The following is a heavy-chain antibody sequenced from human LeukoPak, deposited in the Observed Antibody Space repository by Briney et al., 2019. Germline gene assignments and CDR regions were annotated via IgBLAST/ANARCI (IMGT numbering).Heavy chain of an antibody. CDR3: ASPPPNTTGTTRGAWLSD. Sequence: ASVKVSCKASGYTFTSYYMHWVRQAPGQGLEWMGIINPSGGSTSYAQKFQGRVTMTRDTSTSTVYMELSSLRSEDTAVYYWASPPPNTTGTTRGAWLSDWGQGTLVTVSS. CDR1: GYTFTSYY. J-gene: IGHJ4*02. CDR2: INPSGGST. D-gene: IGHD1-1*01. V-gene: IGHV1-46*01.